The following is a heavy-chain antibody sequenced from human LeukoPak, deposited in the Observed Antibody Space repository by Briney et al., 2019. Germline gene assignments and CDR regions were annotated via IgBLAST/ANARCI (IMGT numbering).Heavy chain of an antibody. CDR1: GFTFGDYA. CDR3: SGTSYVWGSYRSLDF. J-gene: IGHJ4*02. CDR2: IRTKAYGGTP. V-gene: IGHV3-49*04. Sequence: PGGSLRLSCTTSGFTFGDYAMSWVRQAPGKGLEWVGFIRTKAYGGTPEYAASVKGRFTISRDDFKSIAYLQVNGLKTEDTAVYFCSGTSYVWGSYRSLDFWGQGTLVTVSS. D-gene: IGHD3-16*02.